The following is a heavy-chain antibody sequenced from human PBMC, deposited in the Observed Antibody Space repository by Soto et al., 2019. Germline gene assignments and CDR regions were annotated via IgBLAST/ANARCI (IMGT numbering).Heavy chain of an antibody. D-gene: IGHD2-8*01. Sequence: QVQLVQSGAEVKKPGASVKVSCKASGYTFTSYDISWVRQATGQGLEWVGWMNPNSGNTGYAQKFQGRVTMTRNTSISPAYMAMGSLSSEDTAVYYCARRRCYAFDIWGQGTMVTVSS. J-gene: IGHJ3*02. CDR1: GYTFTSYD. V-gene: IGHV1-8*01. CDR3: ARRRCYAFDI. CDR2: MNPNSGNT.